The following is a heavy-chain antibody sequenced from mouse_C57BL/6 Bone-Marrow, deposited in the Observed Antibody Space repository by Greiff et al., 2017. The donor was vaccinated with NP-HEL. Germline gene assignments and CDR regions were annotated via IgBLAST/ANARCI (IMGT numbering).Heavy chain of an antibody. CDR3: ARWGIYYYGDYAMDD. CDR1: GYAFSSSW. D-gene: IGHD1-1*01. J-gene: IGHJ4*01. CDR2: IYPGDGDT. V-gene: IGHV1-82*01. Sequence: QVQLKQSGPELVKPGASVKLSCKASGYAFSSSWMNWVKQRPGKGLEWIGRIYPGDGDTNYNGKFKGKATLTADKSSSTAYMQLSSLTSEDSAVYFCARWGIYYYGDYAMDDWGQGTSVTVSS.